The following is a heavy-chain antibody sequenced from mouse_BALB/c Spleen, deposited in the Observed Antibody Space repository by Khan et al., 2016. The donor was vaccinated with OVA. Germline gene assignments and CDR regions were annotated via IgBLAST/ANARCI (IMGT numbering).Heavy chain of an antibody. CDR3: TRSGYGSLAY. Sequence: VQLQESGAELVKTGASVKLSCKASGYTFSSYYLYWVKQRPGQGLEWIGEINPNNGGSNFNEKFKSKATLTVDKSSYTAYMQLSSLPSEDSVVYYGTRSGYGSLAYWGQGTLVTVSA. V-gene: IGHV1S81*02. CDR1: GYTFSSYY. CDR2: INPNNGGS. D-gene: IGHD2-2*01. J-gene: IGHJ3*01.